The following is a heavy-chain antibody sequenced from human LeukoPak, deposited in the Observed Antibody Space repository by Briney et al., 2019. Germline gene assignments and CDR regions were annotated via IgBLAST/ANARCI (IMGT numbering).Heavy chain of an antibody. CDR3: AKVAATGPLGGWFDP. D-gene: IGHD6-13*01. CDR1: GHSFTSYW. Sequence: GESLKISCKGSGHSFTSYWIGWVRQMPGKSLEWMGIIYPDDSDTRYSPSFQGQVIMSADKSISTAYLQWSSLKASDTAMYYCAKVAATGPLGGWFDPWGQGTLVTVSS. J-gene: IGHJ5*02. CDR2: IYPDDSDT. V-gene: IGHV5-51*01.